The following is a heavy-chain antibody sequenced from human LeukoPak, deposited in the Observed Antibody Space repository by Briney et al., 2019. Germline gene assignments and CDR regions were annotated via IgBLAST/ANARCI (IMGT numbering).Heavy chain of an antibody. CDR1: GGSISSYY. D-gene: IGHD3-22*01. Sequence: SETLSLTCTVSGGSISSYYWNGIRQPPGKGPEWIGCISDTGTTKYNPAFKSRVTISVDTSKNQFSLKLTSVTAADTAVYFCATGYYEPFEKWGQGTLVSVSS. J-gene: IGHJ4*02. V-gene: IGHV4-59*01. CDR2: ISDTGTT. CDR3: ATGYYEPFEK.